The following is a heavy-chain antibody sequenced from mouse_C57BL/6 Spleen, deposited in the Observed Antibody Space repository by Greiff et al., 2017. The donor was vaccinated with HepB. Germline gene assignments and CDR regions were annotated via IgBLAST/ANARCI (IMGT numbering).Heavy chain of an antibody. D-gene: IGHD2-3*01. Sequence: EVQLVESGGGLVKPGGSLKLSCAASGFTFSDYGMHWVRQAPEKGLEWVAYISSGSSTIYYADTVKGRFTISRDNAKNTLFLQMTSLRSEDTAMYYCARDGYYASYYFDYWGQGTTLTVSS. CDR2: ISSGSSTI. J-gene: IGHJ2*01. CDR3: ARDGYYASYYFDY. CDR1: GFTFSDYG. V-gene: IGHV5-17*01.